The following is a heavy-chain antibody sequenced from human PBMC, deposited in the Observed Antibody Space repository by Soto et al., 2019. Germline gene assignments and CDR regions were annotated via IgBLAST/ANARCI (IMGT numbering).Heavy chain of an antibody. Sequence: EVQLLESGGGLVQPGGSLRLSCAASGFTFSSYAMSWVRQAPGKGLEWVSTISGSGGNAYYADSVKGRFSISRDHSKNTLRLQMNSLRADDTAVYYCAKDGASGSYPPYYHFGMDVWGQGTTVTLSS. D-gene: IGHD1-26*01. V-gene: IGHV3-23*01. CDR3: AKDGASGSYPPYYHFGMDV. CDR2: ISGSGGNA. J-gene: IGHJ6*02. CDR1: GFTFSSYA.